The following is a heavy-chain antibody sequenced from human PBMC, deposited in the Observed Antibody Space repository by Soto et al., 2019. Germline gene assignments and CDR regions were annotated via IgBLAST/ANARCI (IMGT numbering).Heavy chain of an antibody. CDR1: GGTFDNYA. CDR3: ARTPIGYDTSGPYYSYGMDV. D-gene: IGHD3-22*01. J-gene: IGHJ6*02. CDR2: IIPMLDSA. Sequence: GASVKVSCKASGGTFDNYAITWVRQAPGQGLEWMAGIIPMLDSANYAEKFQDRVTITADNSKNTLYLQMNSLRAEDTALYYCARTPIGYDTSGPYYSYGMDVWGQGTTVTVSS. V-gene: IGHV1-69*06.